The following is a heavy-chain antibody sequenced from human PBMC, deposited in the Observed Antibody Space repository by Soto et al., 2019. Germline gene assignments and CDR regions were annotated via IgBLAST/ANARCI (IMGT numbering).Heavy chain of an antibody. Sequence: EVQLVESGGGLVQPGGSLRLSCAASGFTFSSYWMHWVRQVPEKGLVWVSRINSDGSITNYADAVKGRFTISRDNVKHTLYLQMNSLRAEDTAVYYCVRYPRSVGGSYRPAYWGQGTLVTVSS. V-gene: IGHV3-74*01. D-gene: IGHD3-16*02. CDR2: INSDGSIT. CDR3: VRYPRSVGGSYRPAY. CDR1: GFTFSSYW. J-gene: IGHJ4*02.